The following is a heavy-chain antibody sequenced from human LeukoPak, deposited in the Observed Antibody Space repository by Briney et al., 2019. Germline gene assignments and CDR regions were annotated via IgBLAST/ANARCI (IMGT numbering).Heavy chain of an antibody. CDR1: GFTFSSYA. V-gene: IGHV3-21*01. D-gene: IGHD2-2*01. CDR3: ARFGCSSTSCYYYYYYYYMDV. J-gene: IGHJ6*03. Sequence: GGSLRLSCAASGFTFSSYAMSWVRQAPGKGLEWVSSISSSSSYIYYADSVKGRFTISRDNAKNSLYLQMNSLRAEDTAVYYCARFGCSSTSCYYYYYYYYMDVWGKGPRSPSP. CDR2: ISSSSSYI.